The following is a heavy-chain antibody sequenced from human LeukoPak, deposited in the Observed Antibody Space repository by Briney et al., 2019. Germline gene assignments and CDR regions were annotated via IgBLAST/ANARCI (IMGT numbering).Heavy chain of an antibody. CDR1: GFTFDDHG. CDR2: INWNGGST. CDR3: AGGDRNGWYFYY. Sequence: WPGGSLGLSLAASGFTFDDHGRSGVRQAPGKGLEGVAGINWNGGSTGYADSVKGRFTISRDNAKNSLYLQMSSLRAEDMVLYLCAGGDRNGWYFYYWGQGTLVTVSS. D-gene: IGHD6-19*01. V-gene: IGHV3-20*02. J-gene: IGHJ4*02.